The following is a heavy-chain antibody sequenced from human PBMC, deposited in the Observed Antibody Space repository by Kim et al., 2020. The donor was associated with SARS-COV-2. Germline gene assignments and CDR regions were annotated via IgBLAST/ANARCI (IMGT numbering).Heavy chain of an antibody. CDR1: GFTLSSYW. J-gene: IGHJ4*02. CDR3: ARTRGSYCFDY. D-gene: IGHD1-26*01. Sequence: GGSLRLSCATSGFTLSSYWMTWVRQAPGKGLEWVANIKQDGGEIHYVDSVKGRFTISRDNAKNSLFLQMNSLRAEDTAVYYCARTRGSYCFDYWGQGTLVTVSS. CDR2: IKQDGGEI. V-gene: IGHV3-7*01.